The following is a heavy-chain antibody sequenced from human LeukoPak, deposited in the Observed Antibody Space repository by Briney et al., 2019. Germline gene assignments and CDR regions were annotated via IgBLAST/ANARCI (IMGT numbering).Heavy chain of an antibody. D-gene: IGHD2-15*01. V-gene: IGHV3-21*01. CDR3: AREGDYCSGGSCYEN. CDR1: GFTFSSYS. J-gene: IGHJ4*02. CDR2: ISSSSSYI. Sequence: KSGGSLRLSCAASGFTFSSYSMNWVRQAPGKGLEWVSSISSSSSYIYYADSVKGQFTISRDNAKNSLYLQMNSLRAEDTAVYYCAREGDYCSGGSCYENWGQGTLVTVSS.